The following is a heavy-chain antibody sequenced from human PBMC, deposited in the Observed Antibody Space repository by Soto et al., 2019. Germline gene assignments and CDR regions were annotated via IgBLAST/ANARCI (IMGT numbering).Heavy chain of an antibody. V-gene: IGHV3-21*02. CDR2: ISRSGSYI. J-gene: IGHJ5*02. CDR3: VSDHKREHFETSGPKWFDT. Sequence: EVQLVESGGGLVKPGGSLRLSCAASGFTFYTYSMNWVRQAPGKGLEWVSSISRSGSYIYYTDSVKGRFTISRDNAKNSLYLQMNTLRVDDTAVYYCVSDHKREHFETSGPKWFDTWGQGTLVTVSS. CDR1: GFTFYTYS. D-gene: IGHD6-19*01.